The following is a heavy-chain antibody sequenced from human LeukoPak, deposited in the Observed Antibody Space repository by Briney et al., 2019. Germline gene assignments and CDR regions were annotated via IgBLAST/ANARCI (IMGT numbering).Heavy chain of an antibody. J-gene: IGHJ6*03. CDR2: IKSKTDGGTT. D-gene: IGHD6-6*01. CDR1: RFTFSNAW. CDR3: AKDRYSSSLGNYYYMDV. V-gene: IGHV3-15*01. Sequence: GGSLRLSCAASRFTFSNAWMSWVRQAPGKGLEWVGRIKSKTDGGTTDYAAPVKGRFTISRDDSKNTLYLQMNSLKTEDTAVYYCAKDRYSSSLGNYYYMDVWGKGTTVTVSS.